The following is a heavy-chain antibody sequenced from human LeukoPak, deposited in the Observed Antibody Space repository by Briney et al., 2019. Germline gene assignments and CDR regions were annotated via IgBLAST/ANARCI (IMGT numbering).Heavy chain of an antibody. Sequence: ELIAYIYSIASTNYNPSLKSRVTISVEKTKKQFSLKLSSVTAADTAVYYCASGTGELYFDYWGQGTLVTVSS. D-gene: IGHD1-7*01. CDR3: ASGTGELYFDY. J-gene: IGHJ4*02. V-gene: IGHV4-59*09. CDR2: IYSIAST.